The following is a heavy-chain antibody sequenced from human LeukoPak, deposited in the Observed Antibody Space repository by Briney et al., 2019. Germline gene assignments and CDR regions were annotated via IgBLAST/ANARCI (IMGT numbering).Heavy chain of an antibody. D-gene: IGHD3-16*01. CDR3: ASDRTSFDI. CDR1: GGPISGYY. V-gene: IGHV4-4*07. J-gene: IGHJ3*02. Sequence: PSETLSLTCTVSGGPISGYYWSWIRQPAGKGLEWIGRIYTSGRTNYNPSLKSRVTMSVDTSKNQFSLKLTSVTAADTGVYYCASDRTSFDIWRQGTMVTVSP. CDR2: IYTSGRT.